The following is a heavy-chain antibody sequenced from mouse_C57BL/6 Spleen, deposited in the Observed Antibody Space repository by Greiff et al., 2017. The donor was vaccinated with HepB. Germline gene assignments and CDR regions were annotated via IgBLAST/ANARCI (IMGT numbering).Heavy chain of an antibody. Sequence: QVQLQQPGAELVKPGASVKLSCKASGYTFTSYWMQWVKQRPGQGLEWIGGIGPSDSYTNYNQKFKGKATLTVDTSSSTAYMQLSSLTSEDSAVYYCATYDYDYWGQGTTLTVSS. CDR3: ATYDYDY. D-gene: IGHD2-4*01. J-gene: IGHJ2*01. CDR1: GYTFTSYW. V-gene: IGHV1-50*01. CDR2: IGPSDSYT.